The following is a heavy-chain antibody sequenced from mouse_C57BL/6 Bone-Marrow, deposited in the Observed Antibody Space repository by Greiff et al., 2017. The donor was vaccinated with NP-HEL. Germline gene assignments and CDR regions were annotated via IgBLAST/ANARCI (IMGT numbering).Heavy chain of an antibody. Sequence: EVQRVESGGGLVKPGGSLKLSCAASGFTFSDYGMHWVRQAPEQGLEWVAYISSGSSTIYYTDTVKGRFTISRDNAKNTLFLQLSSLRSEDTAMYYCARHGSSYCWYFDVWGTGTTVTVSS. D-gene: IGHD1-1*01. CDR2: ISSGSSTI. CDR1: GFTFSDYG. V-gene: IGHV5-17*01. CDR3: ARHGSSYCWYFDV. J-gene: IGHJ1*03.